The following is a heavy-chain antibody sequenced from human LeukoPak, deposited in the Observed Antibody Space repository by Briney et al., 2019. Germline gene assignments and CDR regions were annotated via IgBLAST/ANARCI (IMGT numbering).Heavy chain of an antibody. Sequence: PGGSLRLSCAASGFIVSNNYINWVRQAPGKGLEWVSIIYSGDRTYYADSVKGRFTTSRDNSKNTVYLQMNSLTAEDTAVYYCAGGGNLFDYWGQGTLVTVSS. CDR2: IYSGDRT. D-gene: IGHD4-23*01. CDR3: AGGGNLFDY. CDR1: GFIVSNNY. V-gene: IGHV3-53*01. J-gene: IGHJ4*02.